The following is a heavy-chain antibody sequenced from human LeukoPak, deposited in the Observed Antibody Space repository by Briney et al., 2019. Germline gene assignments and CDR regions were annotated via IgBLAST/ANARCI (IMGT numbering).Heavy chain of an antibody. V-gene: IGHV4-59*01. CDR1: GGSISSYY. J-gene: IGHJ6*02. D-gene: IGHD3-10*01. CDR2: IYYSGST. Sequence: SETLSLTCTVSGGSISSYYWSWIRQPPGKGLEWIGYIYYSGSTNYNPSLKSRVTISVDTSKHQFSLKLSSVTAADTAVYYCARGPRYYYGSGSYGMDVWGQGTTVTVSS. CDR3: ARGPRYYYGSGSYGMDV.